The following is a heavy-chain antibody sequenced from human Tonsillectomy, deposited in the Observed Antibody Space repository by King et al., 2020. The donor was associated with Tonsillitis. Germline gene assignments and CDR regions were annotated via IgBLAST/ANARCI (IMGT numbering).Heavy chain of an antibody. J-gene: IGHJ4*02. CDR3: ARDDRAGSIDY. V-gene: IGHV3-43*01. CDR1: GFTFDQYN. D-gene: IGHD3-10*01. Sequence: VQLVESGGVVVQPGGSLRLSCAASGFTFDQYNMHWVRLAPGKGLEWVSLISWDGVSTSYADSVKGRFTVSRDNSKNSLYLQMNSLKTEDTALYYCARDDRAGSIDYWGQGTLVTVSS. CDR2: ISWDGVST.